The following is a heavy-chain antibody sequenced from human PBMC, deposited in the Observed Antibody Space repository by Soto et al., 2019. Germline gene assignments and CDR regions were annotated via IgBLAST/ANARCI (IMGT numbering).Heavy chain of an antibody. CDR3: ATTLPAWGSQHYYYYYGMDV. Sequence: ASVKVSCKVSGYSLSDLSIHWVRQAPGRGLEWMGGLDAEDGETIYAQKLQGRGTMTEDTSTDTAYMELSSLTSEDTAMYYCATTLPAWGSQHYYYYYGMDVWGQGTTVTVS. CDR1: GYSLSDLS. J-gene: IGHJ6*02. D-gene: IGHD7-27*01. V-gene: IGHV1-24*01. CDR2: LDAEDGET.